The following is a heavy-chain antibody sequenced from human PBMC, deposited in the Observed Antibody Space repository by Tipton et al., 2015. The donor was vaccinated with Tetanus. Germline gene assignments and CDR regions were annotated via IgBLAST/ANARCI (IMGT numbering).Heavy chain of an antibody. D-gene: IGHD4-23*01. Sequence: SLRLSCAASGFTFDDYGMHWVRQVPGKGLEWVANIKQDGTDYRYVDSVKGRFTISRDNAKNSLYLQMNSLSADDTAVYYCGKQNGGRWVVDHWGQGTLVTVSS. J-gene: IGHJ4*02. CDR1: GFTFDDYG. CDR3: GKQNGGRWVVDH. CDR2: IKQDGTDY. V-gene: IGHV3-7*03.